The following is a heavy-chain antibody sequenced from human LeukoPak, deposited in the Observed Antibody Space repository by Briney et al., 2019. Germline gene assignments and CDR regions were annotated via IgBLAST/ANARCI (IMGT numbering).Heavy chain of an antibody. J-gene: IGHJ4*02. Sequence: SLRLXCAASXFTFSSYWMHWVRQAPGKGLVWVSRINSDGSNTNYADSVKGRFTISRDNAKNTLYVQMNSLRAEDTAVYYCAARGYCSGTSCLLEYWGQGTLVTVSS. V-gene: IGHV3-74*01. CDR1: XFTFSSYW. CDR3: AARGYCSGTSCLLEY. CDR2: INSDGSNT. D-gene: IGHD2-2*01.